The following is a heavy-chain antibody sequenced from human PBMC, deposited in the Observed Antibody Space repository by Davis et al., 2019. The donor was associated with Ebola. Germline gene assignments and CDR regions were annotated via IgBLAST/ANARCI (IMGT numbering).Heavy chain of an antibody. CDR1: GFTFSSYS. V-gene: IGHV3-21*01. CDR3: ARLSGSYPNWFDP. Sequence: GESLKISCAASGFTFSSYSMNWVRQAPGKGLEWVSSISGGSGYIYYADSVKGRFTISRDNAKNSLYLQMSSLRAEDTAVYYCARLSGSYPNWFDPWGQGTLVTVSS. CDR2: ISGGSGYI. D-gene: IGHD1-26*01. J-gene: IGHJ5*02.